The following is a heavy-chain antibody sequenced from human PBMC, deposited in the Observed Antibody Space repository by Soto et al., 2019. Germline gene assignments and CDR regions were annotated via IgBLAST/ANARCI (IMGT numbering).Heavy chain of an antibody. J-gene: IGHJ6*02. Sequence: SLKSSGEGPEGTVDKSWWARGHQIHGKGLEWMGIIYHGDFDTRYSPSFQGHVTMSVDKSINTAYLQWSSLETSDTAMYFCARLLGHSYSHQQLFGYRGQGTP. CDR3: ARLLGHSYSHQQLFGY. D-gene: IGHD1-26*01. V-gene: IGHV5-51*07. CDR2: IYHGDFDT. CDR1: EGTVDKSW.